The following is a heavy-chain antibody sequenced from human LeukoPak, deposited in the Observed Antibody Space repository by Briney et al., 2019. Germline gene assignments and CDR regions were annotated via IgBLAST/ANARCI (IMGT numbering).Heavy chain of an antibody. Sequence: GGSLRLSCAASGFTFSDYSMNWVRQAPGKGLEWVANIDQDGSEKYYVDSVKGRFTISRDNAKNSLYLQMNSLRAEDTAVYYCARANWGWYFDYWGQGTVVTVSS. D-gene: IGHD7-27*01. CDR2: IDQDGSEK. V-gene: IGHV3-7*05. CDR3: ARANWGWYFDY. J-gene: IGHJ4*02. CDR1: GFTFSDYS.